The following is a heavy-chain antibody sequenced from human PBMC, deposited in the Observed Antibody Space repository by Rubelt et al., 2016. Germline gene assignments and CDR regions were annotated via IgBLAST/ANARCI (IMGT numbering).Heavy chain of an antibody. Sequence: QVQLQQWGAGLLKPSETLSLTCAVYGGSFSGYYWSWIRQSPGKGLEWIGEIKHSGSTNYNPSLKSRDTISTDASKNQFSLRMTSVTAADTAVYYCARGGGYGPFLWGQGTLVTVSS. V-gene: IGHV4-34*01. CDR2: IKHSGST. J-gene: IGHJ4*02. CDR1: GGSFSGYY. D-gene: IGHD4-17*01. CDR3: ARGGGYGPFL.